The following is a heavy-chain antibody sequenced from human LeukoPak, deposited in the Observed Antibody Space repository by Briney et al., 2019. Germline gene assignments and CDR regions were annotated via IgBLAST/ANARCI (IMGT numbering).Heavy chain of an antibody. CDR2: ISSSSSYI. J-gene: IGHJ4*02. Sequence: GGSLRLSCAASGVTFSSYSMNWVRQAPGKGLEWVSSISSSSSYIYYADSVRGRFTISRDNAKNSLYLQMNSLRAEDTAVYYCARAGWYEPADYWGQGTLVTVSS. CDR1: GVTFSSYS. D-gene: IGHD6-19*01. V-gene: IGHV3-21*01. CDR3: ARAGWYEPADY.